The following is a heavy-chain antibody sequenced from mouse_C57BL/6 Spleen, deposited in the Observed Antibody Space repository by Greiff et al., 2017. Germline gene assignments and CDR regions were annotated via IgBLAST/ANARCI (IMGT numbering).Heavy chain of an antibody. CDR3: ATEVGPFYYAMDY. J-gene: IGHJ4*01. Sequence: QVKLQQSGPELVKPGASVKISCKASGYAFSSSWMNWVKQRPGKGLEWIGRIYTGDGHTNYNGKFKGKATLTADKSSSTADMQLSSLTSEDSAVYFWATEVGPFYYAMDYWGQGTSVTVSS. V-gene: IGHV1-82*01. CDR1: GYAFSSSW. CDR2: IYTGDGHT. D-gene: IGHD1-1*01.